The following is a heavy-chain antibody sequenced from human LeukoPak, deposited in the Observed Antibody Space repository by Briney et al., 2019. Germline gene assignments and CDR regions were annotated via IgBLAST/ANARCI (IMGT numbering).Heavy chain of an antibody. Sequence: RPSETLSLTCTVSGGSISSYYWSWIRQPPGRGLEWIGYIYYSGSTNYNPSLKSRVTISVNTSKNQFSLKLSSVTAADTAVYYCARGGDAFDIWGQGTMVTVSS. CDR3: ARGGDAFDI. CDR1: GGSISSYY. V-gene: IGHV4-59*01. J-gene: IGHJ3*02. CDR2: IYYSGST.